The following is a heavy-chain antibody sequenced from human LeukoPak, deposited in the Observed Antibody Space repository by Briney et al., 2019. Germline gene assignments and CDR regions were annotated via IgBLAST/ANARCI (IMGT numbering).Heavy chain of an antibody. CDR2: INHSGSN. CDR3: ARKGGYYYGSGSYSRYYYMDG. J-gene: IGHJ6*03. V-gene: IGHV4-34*01. Sequence: SETLSLTCAVYGGSFSGYYWSWIRQPPGKGLEWIGEINHSGSNNYNPSLKRRVTISVDTSKNQFSLKLSSVTAADTAVYYCARKGGYYYGSGSYSRYYYMDGWGKGTTVTVSS. D-gene: IGHD3-10*01. CDR1: GGSFSGYY.